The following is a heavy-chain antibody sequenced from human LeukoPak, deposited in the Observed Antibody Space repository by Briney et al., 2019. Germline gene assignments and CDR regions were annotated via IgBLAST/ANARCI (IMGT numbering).Heavy chain of an antibody. CDR2: INPSGGST. J-gene: IGHJ4*02. CDR3: ASTYDSSAQWEVFFDY. CDR1: GYTFTSYY. Sequence: ASVKVSCKASGYTFTSYYMHWVRQAPGQGLEWMGIINPSGGSTSYAQKFQGRVTMTRDTSTSTVYMELSSLRSEDTAVYYCASTYDSSAQWEVFFDYWGQGTLVTVSS. D-gene: IGHD3-22*01. V-gene: IGHV1-46*01.